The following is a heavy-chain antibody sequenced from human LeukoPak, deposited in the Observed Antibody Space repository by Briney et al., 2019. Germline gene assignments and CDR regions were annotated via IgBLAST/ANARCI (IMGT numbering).Heavy chain of an antibody. V-gene: IGHV4-38-2*02. Sequence: SETLFLTCTVSGYSISSGYYWGWIRQPPGKGLEWIGSIYHSGSTYYNPSLKSRVTISVDTSKNQFSLKLSSVTAADTAVYYCARVGYSSSSELDYWGQGTLVTVSS. J-gene: IGHJ4*02. CDR3: ARVGYSSSSELDY. D-gene: IGHD6-6*01. CDR2: IYHSGST. CDR1: GYSISSGYY.